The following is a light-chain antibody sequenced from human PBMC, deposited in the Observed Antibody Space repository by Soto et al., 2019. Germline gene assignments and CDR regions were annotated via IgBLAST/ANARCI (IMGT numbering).Light chain of an antibody. J-gene: IGKJ5*01. CDR3: QQSYGTPIT. CDR1: QSISSW. CDR2: SAS. V-gene: IGKV1-39*01. Sequence: DIQMTQSPSTLSASVGDRVIITCRASQSISSWLAWYQQKGGQAPKLLIYSASNLQSGVPSRFSGSGSGTDFTLTISSLQPEDFAAYYCQQSYGTPITFGQGTRLEIK.